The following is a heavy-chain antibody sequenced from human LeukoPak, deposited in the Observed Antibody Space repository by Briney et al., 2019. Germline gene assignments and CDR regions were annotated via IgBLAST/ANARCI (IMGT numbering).Heavy chain of an antibody. J-gene: IGHJ6*03. Sequence: GGSLRLSCAASGLTFSSYAMQWVRQAPGKGLEWVAVISYDGSNKYYADSVKGRFTISRDNSKNTLYLQMNSLRAEDTVVYYCARDVVAAAGTLRASYYYYYMDVWGKGTTVTVSS. D-gene: IGHD6-13*01. CDR3: ARDVVAAAGTLRASYYYYYMDV. CDR2: ISYDGSNK. V-gene: IGHV3-30*04. CDR1: GLTFSSYA.